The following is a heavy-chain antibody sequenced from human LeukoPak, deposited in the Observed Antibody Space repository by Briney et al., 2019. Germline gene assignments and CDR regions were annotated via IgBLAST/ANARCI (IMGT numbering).Heavy chain of an antibody. CDR1: GGTFSSYA. CDR3: ARGGYSYGYHYYYGMDV. J-gene: IGHJ6*02. Sequence: SVKVSCKASGGTFSSYAISWVRQAPGQGLEWMGGIIPIFGTANYAQKFQGRVTITADESTSTAYMELSSLRSEDTAVYYCARGGYSYGYHYYYGMDVWGQGTTVTVSS. CDR2: IIPIFGTA. D-gene: IGHD5-18*01. V-gene: IGHV1-69*13.